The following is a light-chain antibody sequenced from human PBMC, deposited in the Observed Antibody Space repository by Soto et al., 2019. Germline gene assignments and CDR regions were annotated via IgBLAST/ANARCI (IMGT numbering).Light chain of an antibody. CDR1: QAISNY. CDR2: DTS. J-gene: IGKJ2*01. V-gene: IGKV1-33*01. Sequence: DIQMTQSPSSLSASVGDRVTITCQASQAISNYLNWYQQKPGKPPQLLIYDTSTLETGIPSRFRGSGSGTDFTLTISSLQQEDTETYYCQQYDNLTPLYIFGQGTKLEIK. CDR3: QQYDNLTPLYI.